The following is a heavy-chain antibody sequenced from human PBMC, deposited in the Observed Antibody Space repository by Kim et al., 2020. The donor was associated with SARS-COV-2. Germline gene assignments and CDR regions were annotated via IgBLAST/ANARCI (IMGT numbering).Heavy chain of an antibody. Sequence: ASVKVSCKASGYTFTSYAMNWVRQAPGQGLEWMGWINTNTGNPTYAQGFTGRFVFSLDTSVSTAYLQISSLKAEDTAVYYCARAVVVPAANYFGVVILSYYYMDVWGKGTPVTVSS. V-gene: IGHV7-4-1*02. CDR1: GYTFTSYA. D-gene: IGHD2-2*01. J-gene: IGHJ6*03. CDR3: ARAVVVPAANYFGVVILSYYYMDV. CDR2: INTNTGNP.